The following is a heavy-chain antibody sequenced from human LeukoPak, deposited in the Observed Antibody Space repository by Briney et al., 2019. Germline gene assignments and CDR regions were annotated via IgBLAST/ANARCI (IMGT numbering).Heavy chain of an antibody. D-gene: IGHD3-10*01. J-gene: IGHJ4*02. CDR2: IYTSGST. CDR3: ARNPKPKWTFGELPEYYFDY. V-gene: IGHV4-4*07. CDR1: GGSISSYY. Sequence: PSETLSLTCTVSGGSISSYYWSWLRQPAGKGLEWIGRIYTSGSTNYNPSLKSRVTMSVDTSKNQFSLKLSSVTAADTAVYYCARNPKPKWTFGELPEYYFDYWGQGTLVTVSS.